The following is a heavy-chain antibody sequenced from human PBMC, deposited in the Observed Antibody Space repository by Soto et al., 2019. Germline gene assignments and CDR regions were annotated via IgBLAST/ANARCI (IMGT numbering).Heavy chain of an antibody. V-gene: IGHV1-69*13. D-gene: IGHD1-1*01. CDR3: TAGNHRFDY. J-gene: IGHJ4*02. CDR1: GGTFSSYA. Sequence: AASVKVSCKASGGTFSSYAISWVRQAPGQGLEWMGGIIPIFGTANYARKFQGRVTITADESTSTAYMELSSLRSEDTAVYYCTAGNHRFDYWGQGTLVTVSS. CDR2: IIPIFGTA.